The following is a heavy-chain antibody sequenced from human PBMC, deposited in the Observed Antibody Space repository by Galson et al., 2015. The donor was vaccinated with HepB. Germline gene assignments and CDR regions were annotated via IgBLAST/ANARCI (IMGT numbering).Heavy chain of an antibody. J-gene: IGHJ6*02. CDR1: GYFFSTYW. Sequence: QSGAEVKKPGESLRISCKASGYFFSTYWLSWVRQMPGKGLEWMGIIHPGDSATRYSPSFQGRVTFSADKSIKTVYVQWSSLRASDTAIYFCARRRDEGAYYYGMDVWGQGTTVTVSS. CDR3: ARRRDEGAYYYGMDV. CDR2: IHPGDSAT. V-gene: IGHV5-51*01. D-gene: IGHD1-26*01.